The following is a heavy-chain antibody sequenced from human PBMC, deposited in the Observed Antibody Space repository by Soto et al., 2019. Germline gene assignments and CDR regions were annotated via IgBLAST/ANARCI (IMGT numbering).Heavy chain of an antibody. CDR3: AHYSSTSSFDY. CDR2: IYWDDDK. D-gene: IGHD6-13*01. J-gene: IGHJ4*02. V-gene: IGHV2-5*02. Sequence: QITLKESGPTLVKPTQTFMLACTFSGFSLSTSGMGVGWIRQPPGKALEWLALIYWDDDKRYSPSLKSRLTITKDTSKTQVVLTMTNMDPVDTATYYCAHYSSTSSFDYWGQGTLVTVSS. CDR1: GFSLSTSGMG.